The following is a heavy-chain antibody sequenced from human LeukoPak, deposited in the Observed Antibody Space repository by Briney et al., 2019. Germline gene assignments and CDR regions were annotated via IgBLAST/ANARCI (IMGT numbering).Heavy chain of an antibody. CDR1: GGTFSSYA. CDR3: ARGGRDGYNSWAFDY. CDR2: IIPIFGTV. J-gene: IGHJ4*02. V-gene: IGHV1-69*13. D-gene: IGHD5-24*01. Sequence: SVKVSCKASGGTFSSYAISWVRQAPGQGLEWMGGIIPIFGTVNYAQKFQGRVTITADESTSTAYMGLSSLRSEDTAVYYCARGGRDGYNSWAFDYWGQGTLVTVSS.